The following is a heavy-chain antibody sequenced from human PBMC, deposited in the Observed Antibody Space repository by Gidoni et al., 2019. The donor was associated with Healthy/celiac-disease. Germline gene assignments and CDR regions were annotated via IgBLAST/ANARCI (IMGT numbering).Heavy chain of an antibody. J-gene: IGHJ5*02. CDR3: ARGEGMTTAKGNWFDP. D-gene: IGHD4-4*01. Sequence: QVQLVQSGAEVKKPGSSVKVSCKASGGPFSSYAISWVLQAPGQGLEWMGGIIPIFGTANYAQKFQGRVTITADESTSTAYMELSSLRSEDTAVYYCARGEGMTTAKGNWFDPWGQGTLVTVSS. CDR2: IIPIFGTA. V-gene: IGHV1-69*01. CDR1: GGPFSSYA.